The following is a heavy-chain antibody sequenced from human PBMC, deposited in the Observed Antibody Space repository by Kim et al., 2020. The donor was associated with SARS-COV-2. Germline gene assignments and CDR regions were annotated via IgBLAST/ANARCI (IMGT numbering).Heavy chain of an antibody. CDR3: ASQEDRYCSSTSCYGYYYYGMDV. J-gene: IGHJ6*02. D-gene: IGHD2-2*01. CDR2: ISSSSSTI. CDR1: GFTFSSYS. Sequence: GGSLRLSCAASGFTFSSYSMNWVRQAPGKGLEWVSYISSSSSTIYYADSVKGRFTISRDNAKNSLYLQMNSLRAEDTAVYYCASQEDRYCSSTSCYGYYYYGMDVWGQGTTVTVSS. V-gene: IGHV3-48*04.